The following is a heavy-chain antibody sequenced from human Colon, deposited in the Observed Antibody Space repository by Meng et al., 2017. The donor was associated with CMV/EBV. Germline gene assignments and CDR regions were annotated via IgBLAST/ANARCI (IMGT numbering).Heavy chain of an antibody. D-gene: IGHD3-10*01. V-gene: IGHV1-46*01. CDR2: INPSSGSR. Sequence: YTCTTYYMHGVGQAPGQGLEWMGIINPSSGSRTYAPKFQGIVTMTTDTSTSTVYMELSSLRSDDTAVYYCARGGSVSGSFHNDHNDYWGQGTLVTVSS. CDR3: ARGGSVSGSFHNDHNDY. CDR1: YTCTTYY. J-gene: IGHJ4*02.